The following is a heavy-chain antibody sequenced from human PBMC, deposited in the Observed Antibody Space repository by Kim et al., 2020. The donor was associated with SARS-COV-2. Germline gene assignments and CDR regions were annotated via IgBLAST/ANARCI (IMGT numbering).Heavy chain of an antibody. D-gene: IGHD3-10*01. J-gene: IGHJ4*02. CDR3: AQTLDYGSGSYPN. Sequence: YPASVKGRFTISRDNSKNTLYRQMNCLRAEDTAVYYCAQTLDYGSGSYPNWGQGTLVTVSS. V-gene: IGHV3-23*01.